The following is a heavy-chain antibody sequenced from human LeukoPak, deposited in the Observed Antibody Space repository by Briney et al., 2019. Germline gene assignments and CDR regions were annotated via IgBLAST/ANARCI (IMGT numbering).Heavy chain of an antibody. CDR2: ISSSSSYI. J-gene: IGHJ4*02. V-gene: IGHV3-21*04. Sequence: PGGSLRLSCAASGFTFSTYSMNWVRQAPGKGLEWVSSISSSSSYIYYADSVKGRFTISRDNSKNSLSLHMSSLRVEDTALYFCAKEEFWRFDFWGQGTLVTVS. CDR3: AKEEFWRFDF. CDR1: GFTFSTYS. D-gene: IGHD1-1*01.